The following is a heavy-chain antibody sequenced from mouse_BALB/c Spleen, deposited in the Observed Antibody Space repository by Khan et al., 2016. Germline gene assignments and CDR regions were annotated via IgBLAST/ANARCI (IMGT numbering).Heavy chain of an antibody. Sequence: VQLKQSGAELVKPGASVKLSCTASGFNIKDTYMHWVKQRPEQGLAWIGRIDPANGNTKYDPKFQGKATITADTSSTTAYLQLSSLTSEDTAVYYCARSPYDYDVGFAYWGQGTLVTVSA. CDR1: GFNIKDTY. CDR3: ARSPYDYDVGFAY. J-gene: IGHJ3*01. CDR2: IDPANGNT. D-gene: IGHD2-4*01. V-gene: IGHV14-3*02.